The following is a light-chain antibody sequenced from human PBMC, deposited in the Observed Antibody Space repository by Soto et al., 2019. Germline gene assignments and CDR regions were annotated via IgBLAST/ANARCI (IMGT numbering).Light chain of an antibody. V-gene: IGLV2-23*01. CDR1: SSDVGSYNL. Sequence: QSVLTQPASVSGSPGQSITISCTGTSSDVGSYNLVSWYQQHPGKAPKLMIYEGSKRPSGVSNRFSGSKSGNTASLTISGLQPEDEADYYCCSYAGSCYVFGTGTKLTVL. J-gene: IGLJ1*01. CDR2: EGS. CDR3: CSYAGSCYV.